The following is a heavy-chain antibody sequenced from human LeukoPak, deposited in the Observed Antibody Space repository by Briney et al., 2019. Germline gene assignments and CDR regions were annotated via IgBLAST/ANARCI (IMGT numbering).Heavy chain of an antibody. CDR2: IYHSGST. J-gene: IGHJ4*02. CDR3: ARNLYYDFWSGYCN. CDR1: GGSFSGYY. V-gene: IGHV4-34*01. D-gene: IGHD3-3*01. Sequence: SETLSLTCAVYGGSFSGYYWSWIRQPPGKGLEWIGSIYHSGSTYYNPSLKSRVTISVDTSKNQFSLKLSSVTAADTAVYYCARNLYYDFWSGYCNWGQGTLVTVSS.